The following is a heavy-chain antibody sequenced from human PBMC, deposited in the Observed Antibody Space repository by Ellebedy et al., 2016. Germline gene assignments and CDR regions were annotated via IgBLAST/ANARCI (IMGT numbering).Heavy chain of an antibody. D-gene: IGHD6-13*01. V-gene: IGHV3-53*01. Sequence: GESLKISCAASGFTVSSNYMSWVRQAPGKELEWVSAISGSSTAYADSVTGRFTISRDDSKNTLYLQMNSLRAEDTAVYYCAKAKGSSWPNWYLDLWGRGTLVTVSS. CDR1: GFTVSSNY. J-gene: IGHJ2*01. CDR3: AKAKGSSWPNWYLDL. CDR2: ISGSST.